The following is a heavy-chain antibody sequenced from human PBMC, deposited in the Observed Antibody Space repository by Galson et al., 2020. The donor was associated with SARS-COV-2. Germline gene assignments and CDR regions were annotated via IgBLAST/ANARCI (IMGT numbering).Heavy chain of an antibody. J-gene: IGHJ4*02. V-gene: IGHV2-70*01. CDR1: GFSLSTSGMC. CDR2: IDWDDDK. CDR3: ARSSSTYDVLTCYYFFDS. Sequence: SGPTLVTPTQTLTLNCTFSGFSLSTSGMCINWLRQPPGKALRWLALIDWDDDKYYSSSLKTRLTVSKDTSKNQVILTMTNMDPVDTATYYGARSSSTYDVLTCYYFFDSWCQGTLVTVSS. D-gene: IGHD3-9*01.